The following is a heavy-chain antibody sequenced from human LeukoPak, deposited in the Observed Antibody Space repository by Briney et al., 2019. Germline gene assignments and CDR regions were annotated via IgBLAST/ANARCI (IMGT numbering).Heavy chain of an antibody. CDR1: GGSISSGSYY. CDR2: IYTSGST. J-gene: IGHJ3*02. V-gene: IGHV4-61*02. CDR3: ARDPRYYYDSSGYYNPDAFDI. D-gene: IGHD3-22*01. Sequence: PSETLSLTCTVSGGSISSGSYYWSWIRQPAGKGLEWIGRIYTSGSTNYNPSLKSRVTISVDTSKNQFSLKLSSVTAADTAVYYCARDPRYYYDSSGYYNPDAFDIWGQGTMVTVSS.